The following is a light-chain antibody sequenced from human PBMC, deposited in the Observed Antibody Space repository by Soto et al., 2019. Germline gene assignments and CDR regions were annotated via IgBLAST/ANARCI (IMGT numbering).Light chain of an antibody. Sequence: DIQMTQSPSSLSASVGDTFTITCRASQTILTYLNWYQQKPGKAPKLLIYAASSLQSGVPSRFSGGGSATDFTLTISSLQPEDFATYYCQQSFGTTWTFGRGTKVDI. CDR2: AAS. V-gene: IGKV1-39*01. CDR1: QTILTY. J-gene: IGKJ1*01. CDR3: QQSFGTTWT.